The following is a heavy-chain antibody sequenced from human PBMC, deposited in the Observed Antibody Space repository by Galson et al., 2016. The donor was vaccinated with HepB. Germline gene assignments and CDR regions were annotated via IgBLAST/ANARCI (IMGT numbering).Heavy chain of an antibody. V-gene: IGHV3-33*01. CDR2: IWHDGSNK. CDR3: ARDRLASVNHLDY. J-gene: IGHJ4*02. D-gene: IGHD1-14*01. CDR1: GFPFSTYG. Sequence: SLRLSCAASGFPFSTYGMHWVRQAPGKGLEWVAVIWHDGSNKYYADSVKGRFTISRDSSTLYLQMNSLRAEDTAVYYCARDRLASVNHLDYWGQGTLVTVSS.